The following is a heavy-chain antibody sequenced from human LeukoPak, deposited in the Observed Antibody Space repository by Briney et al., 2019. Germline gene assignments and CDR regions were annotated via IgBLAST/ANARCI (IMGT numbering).Heavy chain of an antibody. J-gene: IGHJ4*02. V-gene: IGHV4-61*02. Sequence: SQTLSLTCTVSGGSISTDLYYWTWIRQPAGKGLEWIGRIYTSGSTNYNPSLKSRVTMSVDTSKNQFSLKLSSVTAADTAVYYCAREPPYSSSSFDYWGQGTLVTVSS. D-gene: IGHD6-13*01. CDR3: AREPPYSSSSFDY. CDR2: IYTSGST. CDR1: GGSISTDLYY.